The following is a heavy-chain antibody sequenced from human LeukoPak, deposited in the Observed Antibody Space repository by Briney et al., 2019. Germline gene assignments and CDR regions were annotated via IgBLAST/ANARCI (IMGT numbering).Heavy chain of an antibody. D-gene: IGHD6-19*01. Sequence: PGRSLRLSCAASGFTFSSHGMHWVRQAPGKGLEWVATIRYDGSKKWYAESVRGRFTISRDDSKYTLFLQMNNLRVEDTAVYYCAREDSSGWYTAYWGQGTLVTVSS. V-gene: IGHV3-33*01. CDR1: GFTFSSHG. J-gene: IGHJ4*02. CDR2: IRYDGSKK. CDR3: AREDSSGWYTAY.